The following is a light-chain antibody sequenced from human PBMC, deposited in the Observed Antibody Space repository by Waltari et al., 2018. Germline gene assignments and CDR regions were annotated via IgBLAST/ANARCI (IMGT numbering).Light chain of an antibody. CDR3: EAWDDSLSGWV. Sequence: QSVLTQAPSASGPPGQRVTISCSGRRSHLGTTIVNWYQQLPGAAPKVLIYSNNQRPSGVPDRFSGSKSGTSASLAISGLQSEDEGDYYCEAWDDSLSGWVFGGGTKLTVL. V-gene: IGLV1-44*01. J-gene: IGLJ3*02. CDR1: RSHLGTTI. CDR2: SNN.